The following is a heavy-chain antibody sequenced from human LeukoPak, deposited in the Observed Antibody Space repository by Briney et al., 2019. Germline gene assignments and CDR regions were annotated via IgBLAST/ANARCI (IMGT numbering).Heavy chain of an antibody. CDR3: TTLKAQWPVAPDNWFDP. V-gene: IGHV3-15*01. Sequence: PGGSLRLSCAASGFTFSNAWMSWVRQAPGKGLEWVGRIKSKTDGGTTDYAAPVKGRFTISRDDSKNTLYLQMNSLKTEDTAVYYCTTLKAQWPVAPDNWFDPWGQGTLVTVSS. CDR2: IKSKTDGGTT. CDR1: GFTFSNAW. D-gene: IGHD6-19*01. J-gene: IGHJ5*02.